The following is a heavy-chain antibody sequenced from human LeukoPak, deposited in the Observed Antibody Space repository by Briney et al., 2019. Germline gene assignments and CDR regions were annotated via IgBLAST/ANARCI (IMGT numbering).Heavy chain of an antibody. CDR1: GGSFSGYE. Sequence: SETLSLTCAVYGGSFSGYEWSWIRQPPGKGLEWIGEIHHSGSTNYNPSLKSRVTISVDTSKNQFSLKLSSVTAADMAVYYCARGDGYHSRRFDPWGQGTLVTVSS. V-gene: IGHV4-34*01. CDR2: IHHSGST. D-gene: IGHD5-24*01. J-gene: IGHJ5*02. CDR3: ARGDGYHSRRFDP.